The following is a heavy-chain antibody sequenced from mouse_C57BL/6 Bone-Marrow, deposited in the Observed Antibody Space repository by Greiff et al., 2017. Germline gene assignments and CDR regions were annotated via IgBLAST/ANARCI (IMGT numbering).Heavy chain of an antibody. V-gene: IGHV1-64*01. CDR1: GYAFTSYW. Sequence: VQLQQSGAELVKPGASVKLSCKASGYAFTSYWMHWVKQRPGQGLEWIGMIHPGSGSTNYNEKFKGKATLTADKSSSTAYMQLSSLTSEDSAVYYGARRGENASFGYWGQGTTLTVSS. J-gene: IGHJ2*01. CDR2: IHPGSGST. CDR3: ARRGENASFGY. D-gene: IGHD6-1*01.